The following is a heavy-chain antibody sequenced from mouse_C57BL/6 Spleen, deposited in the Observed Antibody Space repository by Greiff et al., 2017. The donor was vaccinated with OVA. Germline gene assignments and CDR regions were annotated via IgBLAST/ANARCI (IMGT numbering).Heavy chain of an antibody. Sequence: QVQLQQPGAELVRPGSSVKLSCKASGYTFTSYWMDWVKQRPGQGLEWIGNIYPSDSETHYNQKFKDKATLTVDKSSSTAYMQLSSLTSEDSSVYYWARRDGSSWSFDYWGQGTTLTVSS. CDR1: GYTFTSYW. CDR2: IYPSDSET. D-gene: IGHD1-1*01. CDR3: ARRDGSSWSFDY. J-gene: IGHJ2*01. V-gene: IGHV1-61*01.